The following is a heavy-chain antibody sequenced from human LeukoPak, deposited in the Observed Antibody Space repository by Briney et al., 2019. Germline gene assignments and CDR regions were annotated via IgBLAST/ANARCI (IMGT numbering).Heavy chain of an antibody. D-gene: IGHD3-22*01. Sequence: ASVKVSCKVSGYTLTELSMHWVRQAPGKGLEWMGGFDPEEGETIYAQKFQGRVTITADKSTSTAYVELSSLRSEDTAVYYCARRHYYDSSGPSGSLDAFDIWGQGTMVTVSS. V-gene: IGHV1-24*01. J-gene: IGHJ3*02. CDR3: ARRHYYDSSGPSGSLDAFDI. CDR1: GYTLTELS. CDR2: FDPEEGET.